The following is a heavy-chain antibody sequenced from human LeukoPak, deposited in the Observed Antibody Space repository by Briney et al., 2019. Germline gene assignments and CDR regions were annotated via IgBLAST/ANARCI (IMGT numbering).Heavy chain of an antibody. CDR1: GFTVSSNY. V-gene: IGHV3-21*01. Sequence: GGSLRLSCAASGFTVSSNYMSWVRQAPGKGLEWVSSISSSSSYIYYADSVKGRFTISRDNAKNSLYLQMDSLRAEDTAVYYCARVSSGLTHNDWGQGTLVTVSS. J-gene: IGHJ4*02. CDR3: ARVSSGLTHND. CDR2: ISSSSSYI. D-gene: IGHD3-10*01.